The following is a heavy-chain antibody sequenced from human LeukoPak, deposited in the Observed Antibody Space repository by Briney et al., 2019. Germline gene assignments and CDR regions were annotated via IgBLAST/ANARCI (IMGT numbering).Heavy chain of an antibody. J-gene: IGHJ3*02. D-gene: IGHD3-9*01. CDR2: ISGSGGST. Sequence: GGSLRLSCAASGFTFSSYAMSWVRQAPGKGLEWVSAISGSGGSTCYADSVKGRFTISRDNSKNTLYLQMNSLRAEDTAVYYCAKDSGYFDWLSTGGDAFDIWGQGTMVTVSS. CDR3: AKDSGYFDWLSTGGDAFDI. CDR1: GFTFSSYA. V-gene: IGHV3-23*01.